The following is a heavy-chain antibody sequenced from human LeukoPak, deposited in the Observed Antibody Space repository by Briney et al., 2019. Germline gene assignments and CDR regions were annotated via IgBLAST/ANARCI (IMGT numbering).Heavy chain of an antibody. CDR3: ARDPGNYGDVY. V-gene: IGHV1-2*02. CDR2: INPNSGGT. CDR1: GYSFTDYD. Sequence: ASVKVSCKASGYSFTDYDMHWVRQAPGQGLECMGWINPNSGGTNYAQKFQGRVTMTRDTSITTAYMELSRLRSDDTAIYYCARDPGNYGDVYWGQGTLVTVSS. D-gene: IGHD4-17*01. J-gene: IGHJ4*02.